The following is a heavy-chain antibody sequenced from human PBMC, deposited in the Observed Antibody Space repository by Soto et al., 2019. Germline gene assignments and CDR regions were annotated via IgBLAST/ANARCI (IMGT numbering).Heavy chain of an antibody. Sequence: EVQLLESGGGLVQPGGSLRPSCAASGFTFSSYAITWVRQAPGKGLEWVSVISGSGDRTYYADSVKGRFTISRDNSKNTLYLQKNSLRAEDTAVYYCASGRGRYFYYGMDVWGQGTTVTVSS. V-gene: IGHV3-23*01. CDR3: ASGRGRYFYYGMDV. D-gene: IGHD1-26*01. CDR1: GFTFSSYA. CDR2: ISGSGDRT. J-gene: IGHJ6*02.